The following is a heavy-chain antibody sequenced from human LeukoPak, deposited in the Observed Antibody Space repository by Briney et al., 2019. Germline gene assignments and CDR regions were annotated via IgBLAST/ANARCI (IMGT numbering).Heavy chain of an antibody. CDR1: GFTFSSYS. V-gene: IGHV3-21*04. Sequence: GGSLRLSCAASGFTFSSYSMNWVRQAPGKGLEWVSSISNNGGYIYYADSVKGRFTISRDNSKNTLYLQMNSLRAEDTAVYYCAKGDVTIFGVVIPRDYWGQGTLVTVSS. CDR3: AKGDVTIFGVVIPRDY. CDR2: ISNNGGYI. D-gene: IGHD3-3*01. J-gene: IGHJ4*02.